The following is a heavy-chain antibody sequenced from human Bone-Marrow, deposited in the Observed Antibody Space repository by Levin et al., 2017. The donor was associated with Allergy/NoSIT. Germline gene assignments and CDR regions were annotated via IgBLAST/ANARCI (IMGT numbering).Heavy chain of an antibody. V-gene: IGHV3-21*01. CDR1: GFTFSSYS. Sequence: GESLKISCAASGFTFSSYSMNWVRQAPGKGLEWVSSISSSSSYIYYADSVKGRFTISRDNAKNSLYLQMNSLRAEDTAVYYCARQFGYGDYVGAFDIWGQGTMVTVSS. CDR2: ISSSSSYI. J-gene: IGHJ3*02. D-gene: IGHD4-17*01. CDR3: ARQFGYGDYVGAFDI.